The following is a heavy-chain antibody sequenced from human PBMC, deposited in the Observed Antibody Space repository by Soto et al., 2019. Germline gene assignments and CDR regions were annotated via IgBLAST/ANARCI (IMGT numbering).Heavy chain of an antibody. V-gene: IGHV1-3*01. D-gene: IGHD3-10*01. CDR2: INAGNGNT. J-gene: IGHJ4*02. Sequence: QVQLVQSGAEVKKPGASVKVSCKASGYTFTSYAMHWVRQAPGQRLEWMGWINAGNGNTKYSQKFQGRVTITRDTSASTAYMELSSLRSEDTAVYYCAVYGSWSRKTFDYWGQGTLVTVSS. CDR1: GYTFTSYA. CDR3: AVYGSWSRKTFDY.